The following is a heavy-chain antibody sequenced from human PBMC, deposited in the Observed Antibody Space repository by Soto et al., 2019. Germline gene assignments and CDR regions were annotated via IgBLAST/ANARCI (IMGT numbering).Heavy chain of an antibody. D-gene: IGHD6-19*01. CDR1: GGSISSSSYY. J-gene: IGHJ4*02. CDR2: IYYSGST. V-gene: IGHV4-39*01. Sequence: QLQLQESGPGLVKPSETLSLTCTVSGGSISSSSYYWGWIRQPPGKGLEWIGSIYYSGSTYYNPSLKSRVTISADTSKNQFSLKLSSVTAADTAVYYCARTVAGTAGDDYWGQGTLVTVSS. CDR3: ARTVAGTAGDDY.